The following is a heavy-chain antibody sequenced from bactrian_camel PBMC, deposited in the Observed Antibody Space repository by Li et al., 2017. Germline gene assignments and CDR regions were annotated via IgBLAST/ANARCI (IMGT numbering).Heavy chain of an antibody. Sequence: HVQLVESGGGSVQAGGSLRLSCAASGRSYSHDCMGWFRQAPGKEREGVASIYRGDRFGRYFADSVKGRFTISKDNTKNTLYLQMNSLKPEDTAIYYCAAKTFGGSCGTFRHRLFNYWGQGTQVTVS. CDR2: IYRGDRFGR. D-gene: IGHD2*01. CDR1: GRSYSHDC. J-gene: IGHJ4*01. V-gene: IGHV3S54*01. CDR3: AAKTFGGSCGTFRHRLFNY.